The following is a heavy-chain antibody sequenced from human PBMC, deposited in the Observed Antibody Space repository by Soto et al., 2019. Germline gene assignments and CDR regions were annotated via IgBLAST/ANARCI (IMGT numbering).Heavy chain of an antibody. D-gene: IGHD3-3*01. CDR3: AKSKEGSITIFGVVTWFDP. CDR1: GFTFTTAW. Sequence: GSLRLSCAASGFTFTTAWINWVRQPPGKGLEWVSAISGSGGSTYYADSVKGRFTISRDNSKNTLYLQMNSLRAEDTAVYYCAKSKEGSITIFGVVTWFDPWGQGTLVTVSS. J-gene: IGHJ5*02. CDR2: ISGSGGST. V-gene: IGHV3-23*01.